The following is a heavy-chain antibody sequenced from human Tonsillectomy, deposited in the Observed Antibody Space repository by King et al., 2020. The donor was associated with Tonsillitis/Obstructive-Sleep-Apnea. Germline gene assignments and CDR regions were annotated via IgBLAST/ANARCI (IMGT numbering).Heavy chain of an antibody. D-gene: IGHD3-10*01. CDR2: INPSRGST. V-gene: IGHV1-46*01. J-gene: IGHJ4*02. CDR1: GYTFTNYY. Sequence: QLVQSGAGGKKPGASVKLSCKASGYTFTNYYMHWVRQAPCQGLEWMGIINPSRGSTTYAQNFQGRVTMTRDTSTSTLYMDLTSLKSDDTAVYYCAREVQYYFDHWGQGALVTVSS. CDR3: AREVQYYFDH.